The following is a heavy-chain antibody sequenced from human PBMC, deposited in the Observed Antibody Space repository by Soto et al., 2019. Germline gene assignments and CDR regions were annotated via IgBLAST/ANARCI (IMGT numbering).Heavy chain of an antibody. Sequence: SVKVSCKASGGTFSSYAISWVRQAPGQGLEWMGGIIPIFGTANYAQKFQGRVTITADESTSTAYLELSSLRSEAPAVYYCAGGDGYNYGTPFDYWGQGTLVTVSS. CDR3: AGGDGYNYGTPFDY. CDR2: IIPIFGTA. V-gene: IGHV1-69*13. D-gene: IGHD5-12*01. CDR1: GGTFSSYA. J-gene: IGHJ4*02.